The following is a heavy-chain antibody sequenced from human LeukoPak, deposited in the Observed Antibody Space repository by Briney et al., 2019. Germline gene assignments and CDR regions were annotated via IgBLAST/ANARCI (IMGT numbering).Heavy chain of an antibody. CDR1: GFTFSSYG. J-gene: IGHJ5*02. D-gene: IGHD6-13*01. CDR2: ISYDGSNK. V-gene: IGHV3-30*18. CDR3: ANTYSSSWYPWFDP. Sequence: GGSLRLSCAASGFTFSSYGMHWVRQAPGKGLEWVAVISYDGSNKYYADSVKGRFTISRDNSKNTLYLQMNSLRAEDTAVYHCANTYSSSWYPWFDPWGQGTLVTVSS.